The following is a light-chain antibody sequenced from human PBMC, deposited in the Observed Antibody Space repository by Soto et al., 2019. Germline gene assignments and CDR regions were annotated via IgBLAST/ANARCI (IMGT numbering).Light chain of an antibody. CDR2: GAS. CDR1: QSISRN. CDR3: QQFNDWPFP. Sequence: EIVMTQSPATLSVSPGERATLSCRASQSISRNLAWYQQKPGQSPRLLIYGASARATGIPDRFSGSGSGTEFTLTISSLQSEDFALYFCQQFNDWPFPFGPGTKVDIK. J-gene: IGKJ3*01. V-gene: IGKV3-15*01.